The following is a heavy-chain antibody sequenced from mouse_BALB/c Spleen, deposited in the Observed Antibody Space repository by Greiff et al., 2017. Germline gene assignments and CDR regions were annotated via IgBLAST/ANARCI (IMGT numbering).Heavy chain of an antibody. CDR3: ARPYRYFYAMDY. J-gene: IGHJ4*01. CDR2: IYPGDGDT. V-gene: IGHV1-82*01. Sequence: VQLQQSGPELVKPGASVKISCKASGYAFSSSWMNWVKQRPGQGLEWIGRIYPGDGDTNYNGKFKGKATLTADKSSSTAYMQLSSLTSVDSAVYFCARPYRYFYAMDYWGQGTSVTVSS. D-gene: IGHD2-14*01. CDR1: GYAFSSSW.